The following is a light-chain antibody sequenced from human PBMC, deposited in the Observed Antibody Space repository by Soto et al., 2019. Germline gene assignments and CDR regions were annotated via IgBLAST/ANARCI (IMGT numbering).Light chain of an antibody. CDR2: RNN. CDR1: RSKIGSDY. Sequence: QSVLAHPPSAFRTPGQRVTLPFFGGRSKIGSDYVYWYQQFPGTAPKLLIYRNNQRPSGVPDRFSGSKSGTSASLAISGLRSEDEADYYCAAWDDSLSGYVFGTGTKVTVL. V-gene: IGLV1-47*01. J-gene: IGLJ1*01. CDR3: AAWDDSLSGYV.